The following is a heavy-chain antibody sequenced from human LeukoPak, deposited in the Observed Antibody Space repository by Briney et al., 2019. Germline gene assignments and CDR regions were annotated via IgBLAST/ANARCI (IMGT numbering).Heavy chain of an antibody. J-gene: IGHJ4*02. Sequence: SETLSLTCAVSGGSISSSNWWSWIRQPPGKGLEWIGYIYHSGSTYYNPSLKSRVTISVDRSKNQFSLKLSSVTAADTAVYYCARERGSSGWSPHEYFDYWGQGTLVTVSS. V-gene: IGHV4-28*03. CDR3: ARERGSSGWSPHEYFDY. CDR1: GGSISSSNW. CDR2: IYHSGST. D-gene: IGHD6-19*01.